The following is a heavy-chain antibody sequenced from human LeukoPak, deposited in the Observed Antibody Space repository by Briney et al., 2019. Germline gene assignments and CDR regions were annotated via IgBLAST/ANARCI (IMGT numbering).Heavy chain of an antibody. CDR2: ISYDGSNK. V-gene: IGHV3-30*18. CDR3: AKKAEGGYDGPFQH. Sequence: GGSLRLSCAASGFTFSSYGMHWVRQAPGKGLEWVAVISYDGSNKYYADSVKGRFTISRDNSKNTLYLQMNSLRAEDTAVYYCAKKAEGGYDGPFQHWGQGTLVTVSS. CDR1: GFTFSSYG. J-gene: IGHJ1*01. D-gene: IGHD5-12*01.